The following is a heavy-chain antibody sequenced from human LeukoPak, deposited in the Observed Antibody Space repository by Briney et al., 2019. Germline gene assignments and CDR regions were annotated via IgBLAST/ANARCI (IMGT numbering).Heavy chain of an antibody. D-gene: IGHD6-19*01. Sequence: GGSLRLSCAASGFTFSSYWMSWVRQAPGKGLEWVSVIYREDKAYYADSVKGRFTISRDNAKNSLYLQMNSLRAEDTAVYYCARGLRWLVDYWGQGTLVTVSS. CDR3: ARGLRWLVDY. CDR1: GFTFSSYW. J-gene: IGHJ4*02. V-gene: IGHV3-66*01. CDR2: IYREDKA.